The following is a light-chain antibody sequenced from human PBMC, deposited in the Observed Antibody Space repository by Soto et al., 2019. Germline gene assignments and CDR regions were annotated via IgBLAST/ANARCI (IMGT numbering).Light chain of an antibody. J-gene: IGLJ1*01. CDR3: SSYTSSSTLYV. V-gene: IGLV2-14*01. CDR1: TSDVGGYNY. CDR2: DVS. Sequence: QSALTQPASVSGSPGQSITISCTGTTSDVGGYNYVSWYQQHPGKAPKLMIYDVSNRPSGVSNRFSGSKSGITASLTISGLQAEDEADFYRSSYTSSSTLYVFVTGTKVTVL.